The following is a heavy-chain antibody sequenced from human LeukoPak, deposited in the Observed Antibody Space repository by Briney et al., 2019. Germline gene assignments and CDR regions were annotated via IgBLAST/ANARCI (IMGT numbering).Heavy chain of an antibody. CDR1: GYTFISYG. D-gene: IGHD6-6*01. CDR3: ARSPSSSPLGFDY. CDR2: IIPIFGTA. V-gene: IGHV1-69*05. J-gene: IGHJ4*02. Sequence: SVKVSCKASGYTFISYGISWVRQAPGQGLEWMGGIIPIFGTANYAQKFQGRVTITTDESTSTAYMELSSLRSEDTAVYYCARSPSSSPLGFDYWGQGTLVTVSS.